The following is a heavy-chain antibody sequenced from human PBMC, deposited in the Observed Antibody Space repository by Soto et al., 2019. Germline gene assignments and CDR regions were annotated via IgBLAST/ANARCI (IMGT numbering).Heavy chain of an antibody. CDR1: GFTFSDYY. V-gene: IGHV3-11*06. J-gene: IGHJ6*02. D-gene: IGHD1-26*01. Sequence: QVQLVESEGGLVKPGGSLRLSCAASGFTFSDYYMTWIRQAPGKGLEWVSFISTVSSATNYADSVKGRFTISRDNAKNLVYLQMESPRAEDTAVYYCARYSGSYLSAYFYGMDVWGQGATVTVSS. CDR2: ISTVSSAT. CDR3: ARYSGSYLSAYFYGMDV.